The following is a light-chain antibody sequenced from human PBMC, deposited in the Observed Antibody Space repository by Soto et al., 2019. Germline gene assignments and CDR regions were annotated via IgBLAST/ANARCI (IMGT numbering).Light chain of an antibody. Sequence: EIVMTQSPATLSVSPGERATLSCRASQSVSSDLAWYQQKPGQAPRLLIYGASNRATGIPGRFSGSGSGTEFTLTISSLQSEDFALYSCQQYNNWPPTFGQGTKVEIK. CDR1: QSVSSD. J-gene: IGKJ1*01. CDR2: GAS. CDR3: QQYNNWPPT. V-gene: IGKV3-15*01.